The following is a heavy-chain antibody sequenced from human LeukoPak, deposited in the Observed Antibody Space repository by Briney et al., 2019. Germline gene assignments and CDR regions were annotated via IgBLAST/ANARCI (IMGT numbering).Heavy chain of an antibody. CDR3: AKDLSPYYYVSSGNNWFDP. Sequence: GGSLRLSCAASGFTFSSYGMHWVRQAPGKGLEWVAVIWYDGSNKYYADSVKGRFTISRDNSKNTLYLQMNSLRAEDTAVYYCAKDLSPYYYVSSGNNWFDPWGQGTLVTVSS. CDR2: IWYDGSNK. J-gene: IGHJ5*02. D-gene: IGHD3-22*01. V-gene: IGHV3-33*06. CDR1: GFTFSSYG.